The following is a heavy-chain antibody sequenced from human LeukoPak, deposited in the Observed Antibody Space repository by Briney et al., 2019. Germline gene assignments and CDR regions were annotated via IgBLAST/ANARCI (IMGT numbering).Heavy chain of an antibody. V-gene: IGHV4-34*01. Sequence: SETLSLTCAVYDGSFTNDYWSWIRQPPGKGLEWIGEIHHSGTTKYKPSLKSRITLSVDTSKNEFSLKLSSVTAADTAVYYCASVVVVAATLDYWGQGTLVTVSS. CDR1: DGSFTNDY. D-gene: IGHD2-15*01. CDR2: IHHSGTT. J-gene: IGHJ4*02. CDR3: ASVVVVAATLDY.